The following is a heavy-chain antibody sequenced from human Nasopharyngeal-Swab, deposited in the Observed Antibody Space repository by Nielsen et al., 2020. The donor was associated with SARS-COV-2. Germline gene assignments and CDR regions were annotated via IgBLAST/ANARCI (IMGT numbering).Heavy chain of an antibody. CDR1: GGSISSYY. J-gene: IGHJ4*02. Sequence: SETLSLTCTVSGGSISSYYWSWIRQPPGKGLEWIGYIYYSGSTNYNPSLKSRVTISVDTSKNQFSLKLSSVTAADTAVYYCARGSGYYDRSGYSDYWGQGTLVTVSS. CDR3: ARGSGYYDRSGYSDY. V-gene: IGHV4-59*13. D-gene: IGHD3-22*01. CDR2: IYYSGST.